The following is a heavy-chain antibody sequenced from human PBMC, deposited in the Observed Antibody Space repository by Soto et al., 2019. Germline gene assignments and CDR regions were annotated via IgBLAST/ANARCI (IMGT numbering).Heavy chain of an antibody. V-gene: IGHV1-69*13. CDR3: ARDPKPNYYDSSGYYDTGP. Sequence: AASVEVSCKASGCTFSSYAISWVRQAPGQGLEWMGGIIPIFGTANYAQKFQGRVTITADESTSTAYMELSSLRSEDTAVYYCARDPKPNYYDSSGYYDTGPWGQGTLVTVSS. D-gene: IGHD3-22*01. CDR1: GCTFSSYA. CDR2: IIPIFGTA. J-gene: IGHJ4*02.